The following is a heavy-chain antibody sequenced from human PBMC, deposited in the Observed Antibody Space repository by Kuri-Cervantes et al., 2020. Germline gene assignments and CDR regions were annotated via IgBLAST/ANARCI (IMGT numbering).Heavy chain of an antibody. Sequence: GSLRLSCAVSGYSISSGYYWGWIRQPPGKGLEWIGSIYHSGSTYYNPSLKSRVTISVDTSKNQFSLKLSSVTAADTAVYYCARGQWLLGAGDYWGQGTLVTVSS. D-gene: IGHD3-22*01. CDR1: GYSISSGYY. V-gene: IGHV4-38-2*01. CDR2: IYHSGST. CDR3: ARGQWLLGAGDY. J-gene: IGHJ4*02.